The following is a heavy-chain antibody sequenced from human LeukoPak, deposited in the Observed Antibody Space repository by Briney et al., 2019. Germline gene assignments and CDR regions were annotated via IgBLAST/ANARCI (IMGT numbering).Heavy chain of an antibody. CDR3: ARDRAWNYFDY. V-gene: IGHV3-30*03. CDR1: DFTFDFYW. CDR2: ISNDGSRK. Sequence: PGGSLRLSCVASDFTFDFYWMTWVRQAPGKGLEWVAIISNDGSRKYYAHSVEGRFTISRDNSKNTLYLQMDSLRAEDTAVYYCARDRAWNYFDYWGQGTLVTVSS. D-gene: IGHD3-3*01. J-gene: IGHJ4*02.